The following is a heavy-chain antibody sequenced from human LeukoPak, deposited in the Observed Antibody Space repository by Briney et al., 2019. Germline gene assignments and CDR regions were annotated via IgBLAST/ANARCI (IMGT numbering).Heavy chain of an antibody. CDR3: AKEGDYYGSGSYYFDY. V-gene: IGHV3-30*02. D-gene: IGHD3-10*01. CDR2: IRYDGSNK. CDR1: GFTSSSYG. J-gene: IGHJ4*02. Sequence: PGGSLRLSCAASGFTSSSYGMHWVRQAPGKGLEWVAFIRYDGSNKYYADSVKGRFTISRDNSKNTLYLQMNSLRAEDTAVYYCAKEGDYYGSGSYYFDYWGQGTLVTVSS.